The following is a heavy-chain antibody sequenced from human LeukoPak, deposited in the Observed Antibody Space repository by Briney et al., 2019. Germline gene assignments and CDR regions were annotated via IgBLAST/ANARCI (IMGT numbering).Heavy chain of an antibody. J-gene: IGHJ4*02. CDR1: GFTFSNHG. V-gene: IGHV3-23*01. CDR2: ISPRGGGT. Sequence: GGSLRLSCAASGFTFSNHGMNWVRQAPGKGLEWLSGISPRGGGTYYADSVKGRFTISRDDSKNTLSLQMNSLRAEDTAVYYCARVRDGDLDYWGQGTLVTVSS. D-gene: IGHD4-17*01. CDR3: ARVRDGDLDY.